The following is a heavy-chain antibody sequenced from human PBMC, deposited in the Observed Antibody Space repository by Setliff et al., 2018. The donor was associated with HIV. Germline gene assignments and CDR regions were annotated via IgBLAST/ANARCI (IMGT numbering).Heavy chain of an antibody. J-gene: IGHJ4*02. CDR1: GYSISSSNW. V-gene: IGHV4-28*01. D-gene: IGHD3-16*01. CDR3: VNPSGAMGDFDS. CDR2: MYHSGST. Sequence: SETLSLTCVVSGYSISSSNWWGWIRQPPGKGLEWIGYMYHSGSTYYNASLASRLIMSLDPSKNQFSLQLTSVTAADTAVYYCVNPSGAMGDFDSWGQGTLVTVSS.